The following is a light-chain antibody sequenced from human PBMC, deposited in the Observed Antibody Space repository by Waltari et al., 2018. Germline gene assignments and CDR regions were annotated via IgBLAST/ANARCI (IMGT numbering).Light chain of an antibody. CDR2: DDR. CDR1: NIGSKS. V-gene: IGLV3-21*02. CDR3: QVGNSSPDHPGNWV. J-gene: IGLJ3*02. Sequence: YVLTQPPSVSVAPGQTARIACGGNNIGSKSVHWYQQKSGQAPVLVVYDDRDRPSGIPVRGAGSNSGNTATRTSSRVEAGDEADYHCQVGNSSPDHPGNWVFGGGTKLTVL.